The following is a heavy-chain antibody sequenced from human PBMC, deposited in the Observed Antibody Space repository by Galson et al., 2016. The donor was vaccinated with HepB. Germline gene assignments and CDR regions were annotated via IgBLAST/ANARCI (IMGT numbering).Heavy chain of an antibody. J-gene: IGHJ4*02. V-gene: IGHV4-59*01. CDR3: GRGVSGFSNGYDHIDF. D-gene: IGHD5-18*01. CDR1: GTSIGRYY. Sequence: SETLSLTCTVSGTSIGRYYWSWIRQSPGKGLDWIGQIENSGPTNYNPSLKSRVSMSTDASKNVFFLELTSMTAADTAVYYCGRGVSGFSNGYDHIDFWGQGILVTVS. CDR2: IENSGPT.